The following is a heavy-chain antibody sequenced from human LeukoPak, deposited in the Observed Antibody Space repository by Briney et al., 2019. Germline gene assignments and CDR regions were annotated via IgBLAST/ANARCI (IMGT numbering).Heavy chain of an antibody. CDR2: ISGRGTNT. CDR1: GFTFSSYP. Sequence: GGSPRLSCAASGFTFSSYPMYWVRRAPGKGLEWVSAISGRGTNTYYADSVKGRFTISRDNSKNTLFLQMNSLRAEDTAVYYCAKERTQTTAFDYWGQGTLVTVSS. D-gene: IGHD1-7*01. V-gene: IGHV3-23*01. J-gene: IGHJ4*02. CDR3: AKERTQTTAFDY.